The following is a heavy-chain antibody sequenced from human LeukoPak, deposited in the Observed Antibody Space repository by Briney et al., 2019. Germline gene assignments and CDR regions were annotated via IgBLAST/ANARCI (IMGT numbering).Heavy chain of an antibody. V-gene: IGHV4-39*07. J-gene: IGHJ4*02. D-gene: IGHD3-22*01. Sequence: PSETLSLTCTVSGGPISSSSYYWGWIRQPPGKGLEWIGSIYYSGSTNYNPSLKSRVTISVDTSKNQFSLKLSSVTAADTAVYYCASDGYYYDSSGYYQPLGYWGQGTLVTVSS. CDR3: ASDGYYYDSSGYYQPLGY. CDR2: IYYSGST. CDR1: GGPISSSSYY.